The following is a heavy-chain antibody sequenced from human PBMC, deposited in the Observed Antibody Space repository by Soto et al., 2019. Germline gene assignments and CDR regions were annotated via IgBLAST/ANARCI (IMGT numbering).Heavy chain of an antibody. CDR1: GFILSNFD. Sequence: GGSLRLSCGASGFILSNFDMHWVRKNTEKGLEWVSGIGFAGDTNYSGCVKVRFTISINNAKTSLFLQMNRLKPADTPLYYCVRGLPGGFDPWGRGTLVTVSS. CDR3: VRGLPGGFDP. CDR2: IGFAGDT. J-gene: IGHJ5*02. V-gene: IGHV3-13*01.